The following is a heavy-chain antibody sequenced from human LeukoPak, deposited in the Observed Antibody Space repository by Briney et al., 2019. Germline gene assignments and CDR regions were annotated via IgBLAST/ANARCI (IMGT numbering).Heavy chain of an antibody. CDR2: INHSGST. CDR1: GGSFSGYY. J-gene: IGHJ2*01. Sequence: SETLSLTCAVFGGSFSGYYWSWIRQPPGKGLEWSVEINHSGSTNYNPSRNGRPTISIDTSNNHFSMKLISVTAADTAIYYCARGDNRYGAKGRWYFDLWGRGTLVTVSS. D-gene: IGHD4-23*01. V-gene: IGHV4-34*01. CDR3: ARGDNRYGAKGRWYFDL.